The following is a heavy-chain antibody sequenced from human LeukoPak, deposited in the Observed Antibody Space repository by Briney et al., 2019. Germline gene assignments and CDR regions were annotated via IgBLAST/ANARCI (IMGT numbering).Heavy chain of an antibody. CDR2: INPSGGST. Sequence: ASVKVSCKASGYTFTSYYMHWVRQAPGQGLEWMGIINPSGGSTSYAQKFQGRVTMTRDMSTGTVYMELSSLRSEDTAVYYCARASSGWYNWFDPWGQGTLVTVSS. CDR1: GYTFTSYY. V-gene: IGHV1-46*01. D-gene: IGHD6-19*01. CDR3: ARASSGWYNWFDP. J-gene: IGHJ5*02.